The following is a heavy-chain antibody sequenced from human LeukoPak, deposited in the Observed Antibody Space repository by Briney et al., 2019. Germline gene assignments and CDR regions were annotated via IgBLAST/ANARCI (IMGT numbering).Heavy chain of an antibody. CDR3: ARRALPPAYCGGDCFDAFDI. CDR1: GXRFTSYW. J-gene: IGHJ3*02. CDR2: IDPSDSYT. V-gene: IGHV5-10-1*01. D-gene: IGHD2-21*02. Sequence: GASLRISCKGSGXRFTSYWSSWVRQMPGKGVEWMGRIDPSDSYTNYSPSFQGHVTISADKSISTAYLQWSSLKASDTAMYYCARRALPPAYCGGDCFDAFDIWGQGTMVTVSS.